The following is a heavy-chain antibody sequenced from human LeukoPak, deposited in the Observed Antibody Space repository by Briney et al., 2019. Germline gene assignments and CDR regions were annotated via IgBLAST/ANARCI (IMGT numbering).Heavy chain of an antibody. Sequence: PSETLSLTCAVYGGSLSGYYWSWIRQPPGKGLEWIGEINHSGSTNYNPSLKSRVTISVDTSKNQFSLKLSSVTAADTAVYYCARGLEVTTFDYWGQGTLVTVSS. CDR1: GGSLSGYY. CDR3: ARGLEVTTFDY. J-gene: IGHJ4*02. D-gene: IGHD4-17*01. V-gene: IGHV4-34*01. CDR2: INHSGST.